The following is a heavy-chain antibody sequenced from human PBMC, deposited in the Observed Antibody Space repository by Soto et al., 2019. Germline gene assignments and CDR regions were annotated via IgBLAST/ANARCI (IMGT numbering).Heavy chain of an antibody. CDR2: IYYSGTT. CDR1: GGSISSGGYY. V-gene: IGHV4-31*03. Sequence: QVQLQESGPGLVKPSQTLSLTCTVSGGSISSGGYYWSWIRQHPGKGLEWIGYIYYSGTTHYNPSLKSRLTISVDTSKNQFSLKLSSVTAADTAVYYCARGGYYFYYAMDVWGQGTTATVSS. CDR3: ARGGYYFYYAMDV. J-gene: IGHJ6*02.